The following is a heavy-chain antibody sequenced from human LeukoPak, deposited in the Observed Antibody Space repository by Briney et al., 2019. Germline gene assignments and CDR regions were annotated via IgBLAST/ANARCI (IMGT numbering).Heavy chain of an antibody. V-gene: IGHV1-8*01. D-gene: IGHD4-17*01. Sequence: ASVKVSCKASGYTFTSYDINWVRQATGQGLAWMGWMNPNSGNTGYAQKFQGRVTMTRNTSISTAYMELSSLRSEDTAVYYCARGRKVTKAFDYWGQGTLVTVSS. CDR3: ARGRKVTKAFDY. CDR2: MNPNSGNT. CDR1: GYTFTSYD. J-gene: IGHJ4*02.